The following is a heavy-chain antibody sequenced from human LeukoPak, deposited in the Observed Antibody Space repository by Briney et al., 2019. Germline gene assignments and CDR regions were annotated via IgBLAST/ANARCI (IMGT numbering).Heavy chain of an antibody. CDR1: GLTVSSNC. CDR3: ARRAGDYSHPYDY. J-gene: IGHJ4*02. V-gene: IGHV3-53*01. Sequence: PGGSLRLSCTASGLTVSSNCMSWVRHAPGQGLELVSFIYSGGNTYYADSVKGRFTISRDNSKNTFHLPMNSLRAEDTAVYYCARRAGDYSHPYDYWGQGTLVTVSS. D-gene: IGHD3-22*01. CDR2: IYSGGNT.